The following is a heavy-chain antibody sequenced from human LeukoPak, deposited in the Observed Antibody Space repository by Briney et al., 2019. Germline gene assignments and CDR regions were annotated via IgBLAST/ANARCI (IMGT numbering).Heavy chain of an antibody. Sequence: SETLSLTCTVSGGSISSSSYYWGWIRQPPGKGLEWIGSIYYSGSTYYNPSLKSRVTISVDTSKNQFSLKLSSVTAADTAVYYCARDPPIAAAGGVQHWGQGTLVTVSS. CDR3: ARDPPIAAAGGVQH. CDR2: IYYSGST. CDR1: GGSISSSSYY. V-gene: IGHV4-39*07. D-gene: IGHD6-13*01. J-gene: IGHJ1*01.